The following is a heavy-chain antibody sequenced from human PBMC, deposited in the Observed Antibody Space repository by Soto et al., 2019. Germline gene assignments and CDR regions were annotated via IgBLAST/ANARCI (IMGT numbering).Heavy chain of an antibody. Sequence: QVQLVQSGAEVKKPGSSVKVSCTASGGTFSSYAISWVRQAPGQGLEWMGGIIPIFGTANYAQKFQGRVTITADESTSTAYMEMSSLRSEDTAVYYCAAYYDMLTCYEPYSFDYWGQGTLVTVSS. D-gene: IGHD3-9*01. CDR3: AAYYDMLTCYEPYSFDY. J-gene: IGHJ4*02. V-gene: IGHV1-69*01. CDR2: IIPIFGTA. CDR1: GGTFSSYA.